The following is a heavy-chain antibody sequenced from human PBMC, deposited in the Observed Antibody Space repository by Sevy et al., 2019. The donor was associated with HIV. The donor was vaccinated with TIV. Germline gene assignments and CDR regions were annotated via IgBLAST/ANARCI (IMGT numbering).Heavy chain of an antibody. V-gene: IGHV4-61*01. D-gene: IGHD1-26*01. CDR1: GGSVSSGSYF. J-gene: IGHJ4*02. CDR2: IHYSGST. CDR3: ARDSGTYPYYFDY. Sequence: SETLSLTWTVSGGSVSSGSYFWSWIRQPPGKGLEWIGYIHYSGSTNYNPSLKSRVTISVDTSKNQFSLNLSSVTAADTALYYCARDSGTYPYYFDYWGQGTLVTVSS.